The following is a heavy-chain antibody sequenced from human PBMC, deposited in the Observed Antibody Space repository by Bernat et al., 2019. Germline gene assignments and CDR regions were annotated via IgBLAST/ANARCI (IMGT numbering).Heavy chain of an antibody. J-gene: IGHJ6*02. Sequence: EVQLVQSGAEVKKPGESLKISCKGSGYSFTSYWIGWVRPLPGKGLVWMGIIYPGDSDTIYSPSFQGKVTISAEKSISTAYLQWSSLKASDTAMYYCARHNLDYYYGMDVWGQGTTVTVSS. V-gene: IGHV5-51*01. CDR1: GYSFTSYW. CDR2: IYPGDSDT. CDR3: ARHNLDYYYGMDV. D-gene: IGHD1-14*01.